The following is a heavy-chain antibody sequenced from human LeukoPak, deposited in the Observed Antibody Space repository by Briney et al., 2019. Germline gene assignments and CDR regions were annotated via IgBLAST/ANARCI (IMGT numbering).Heavy chain of an antibody. V-gene: IGHV3-23*01. Sequence: GGTLRLSCVASGFIFTNYGMSWVRQAPGQGLEWVSSITTGDNTYYADSVKGRFTISRDNSKNTLYLLMNSLRAEETAVYYCAKVRAPLWGKDYWGQGTLVTVSS. CDR3: AKVRAPLWGKDY. CDR2: ITTGDNT. CDR1: GFIFTNYG. D-gene: IGHD3-16*01. J-gene: IGHJ4*02.